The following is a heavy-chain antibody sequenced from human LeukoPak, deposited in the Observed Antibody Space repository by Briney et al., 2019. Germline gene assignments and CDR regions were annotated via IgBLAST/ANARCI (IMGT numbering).Heavy chain of an antibody. CDR2: MYYSGSS. D-gene: IGHD6-13*01. CDR1: GGSIRGYY. Sequence: SETLSLTCTVSGGSIRGYYWSWIRQPPGKGLEWDAHMYYSGSSKYNPYLKSRATISRDTSKNQFSLKLTSVTVADTAVYFCAREGVAAAGAFDNWGQGTLVTVSA. CDR3: AREGVAAAGAFDN. V-gene: IGHV4-59*01. J-gene: IGHJ4*02.